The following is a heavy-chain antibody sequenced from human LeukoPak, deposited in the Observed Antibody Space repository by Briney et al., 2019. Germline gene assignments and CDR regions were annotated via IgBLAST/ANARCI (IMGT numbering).Heavy chain of an antibody. CDR2: IKQDGSEK. CDR1: GLTFSSYW. V-gene: IGHV3-7*01. J-gene: IGHJ4*02. CDR3: ATSPFDY. Sequence: GGSLRLSCAASGLTFSSYWMSWVRQAPGKGLEWVANIKQDGSEKYYVDSVKGRFTISRDNAKNTLYLQMNSLRAEDTAVYYCATSPFDYWGQGTLVTVSS.